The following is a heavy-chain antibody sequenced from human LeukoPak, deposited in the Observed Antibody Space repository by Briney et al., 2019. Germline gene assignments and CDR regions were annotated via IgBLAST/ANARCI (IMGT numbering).Heavy chain of an antibody. V-gene: IGHV7-4-1*02. CDR2: INTNTGNP. Sequence: GASVNVSCKASGYTFTSYAMNWVRQAPGQGLEWMGWINTNTGNPTYAQGFTGRFVFSLDTSVSTAYLQISSLKAEDTAVYYCARGCSGGSCYSSWFELWGQGTLVTVSS. J-gene: IGHJ5*02. CDR1: GYTFTSYA. D-gene: IGHD2-15*01. CDR3: ARGCSGGSCYSSWFEL.